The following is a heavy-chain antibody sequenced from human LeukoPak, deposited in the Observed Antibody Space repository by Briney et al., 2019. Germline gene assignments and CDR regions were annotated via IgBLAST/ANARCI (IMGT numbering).Heavy chain of an antibody. Sequence: QPGGSLRLSCTASGFTVSSYWMGWVRQAPGKGLEWVANIKQDGSKQYYVDSVEGRLTISRDNAKNSLYLQMNSLRDEDTAMYYCANYNSDSSGGYYFDHWGQGTLVTVSS. D-gene: IGHD6-19*01. J-gene: IGHJ4*02. CDR2: IKQDGSKQ. CDR3: ANYNSDSSGGYYFDH. CDR1: GFTVSSYW. V-gene: IGHV3-7*02.